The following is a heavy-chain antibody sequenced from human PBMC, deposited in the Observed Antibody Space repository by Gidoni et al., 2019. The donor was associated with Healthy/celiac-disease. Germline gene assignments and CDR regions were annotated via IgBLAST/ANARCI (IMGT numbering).Heavy chain of an antibody. V-gene: IGHV4-59*08. D-gene: IGHD6-19*01. CDR3: ARLIEVAGTSLVYYFDY. J-gene: IGHJ4*02. CDR1: GGPIRSYY. Sequence: QVQLQVSGAGLAKPAGTLSPPCPSAGGPIRSYYWSWIRQPPGKGLEWIGYIYFSGSTNYNPSLKSRVTISVDTSKNQFSLKLSSVTAADTAVYYCARLIEVAGTSLVYYFDYWGQGTLVTVSS. CDR2: IYFSGST.